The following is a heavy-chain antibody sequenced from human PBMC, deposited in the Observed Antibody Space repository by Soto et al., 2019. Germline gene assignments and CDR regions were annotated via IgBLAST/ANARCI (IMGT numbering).Heavy chain of an antibody. CDR1: GFTFSSYS. J-gene: IGHJ4*02. Sequence: GGSLRLSCAASGFTFSSYSMNWVRQAPGKGLEWVSSISSSSSYIYYADSVKGRFTISRDNAKNSMYLQMNSLRAEDTAVYYCAREAPLMVSDDPQFYYFDYWGQGTLVTVSS. CDR2: ISSSSSYI. CDR3: AREAPLMVSDDPQFYYFDY. D-gene: IGHD2-8*01. V-gene: IGHV3-21*01.